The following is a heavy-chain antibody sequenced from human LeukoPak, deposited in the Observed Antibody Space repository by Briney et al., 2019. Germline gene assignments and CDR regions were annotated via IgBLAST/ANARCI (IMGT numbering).Heavy chain of an antibody. Sequence: ASVKVSCKASGYTFTSYGISWVRQAPGQGLEWMGWISAYNGNTNYAQKLQGRVTMTTDTSTSTAYMELSSLRSEDTAVYYCARQPAGVAAAGTEVYNWFDPWGQGTLVTVSS. CDR2: ISAYNGNT. CDR3: ARQPAGVAAAGTEVYNWFDP. J-gene: IGHJ5*02. CDR1: GYTFTSYG. D-gene: IGHD6-13*01. V-gene: IGHV1-18*01.